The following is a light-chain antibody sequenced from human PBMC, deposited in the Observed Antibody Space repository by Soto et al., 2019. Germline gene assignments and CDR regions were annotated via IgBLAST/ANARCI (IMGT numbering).Light chain of an antibody. Sequence: EIVLTQSPASLSLSPGERATLSYRASQSVDSFLAWYQQKPGRTPRLLIYDTSNRATGIPARFSGSGSGTDFTLTISRLEPEDFAVYYCQVRTDWPPFKYTFGQGTKLEVK. CDR2: DTS. CDR1: QSVDSF. J-gene: IGKJ2*01. V-gene: IGKV3-11*01. CDR3: QVRTDWPPFKYT.